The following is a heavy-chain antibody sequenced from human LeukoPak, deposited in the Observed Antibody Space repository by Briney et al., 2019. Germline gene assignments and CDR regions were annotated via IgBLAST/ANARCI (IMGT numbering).Heavy chain of an antibody. D-gene: IGHD3-10*01. V-gene: IGHV4-59*08. CDR2: IHSVGFT. Sequence: SETLSLTCTVSDDSISSFYWGWIRQPPGKGLGWIAYIHSVGFTNYNPSLKSRVSMSIDTSKKQFSLKVTSVTATDTAIYYCARHITDSGSAFDLWGRGTLVTVSS. J-gene: IGHJ2*01. CDR1: DDSISSFY. CDR3: ARHITDSGSAFDL.